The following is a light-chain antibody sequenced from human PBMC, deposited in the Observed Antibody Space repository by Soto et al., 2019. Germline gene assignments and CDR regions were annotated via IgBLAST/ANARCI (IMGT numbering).Light chain of an antibody. CDR2: AAS. CDR1: QSISSY. V-gene: IGKV1-39*01. CDR3: QQSYSTPLT. J-gene: IGKJ4*01. Sequence: DIQMTQSPSSLSASVGDRVTITCRASQSISSYLNWYQQKPGKAPKLLIYAASSLQSGVPSRFSGSGSGRDFTLTISRLQPEDFATNSCQQSYSTPLTFGGGTKVEIK.